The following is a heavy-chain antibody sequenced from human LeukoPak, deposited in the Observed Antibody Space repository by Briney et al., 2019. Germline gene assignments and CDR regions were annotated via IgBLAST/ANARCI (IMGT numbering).Heavy chain of an antibody. CDR2: IYSGGST. D-gene: IGHD5-12*01. J-gene: IGHJ6*02. Sequence: GGSLRLSCAASGFTFSDYYMSWVRQAPGKGLEWVSVIYSGGSTYYADSVKGRFTISRHNSKNTLYLQMNSLRAEDAAVYYCARGGSFYYYYGMDVWGQGTTVTVSS. V-gene: IGHV3-53*04. CDR3: ARGGSFYYYYGMDV. CDR1: GFTFSDYY.